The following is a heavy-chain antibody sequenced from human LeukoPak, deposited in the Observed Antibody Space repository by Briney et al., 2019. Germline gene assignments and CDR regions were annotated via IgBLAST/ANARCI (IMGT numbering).Heavy chain of an antibody. V-gene: IGHV3-30*02. D-gene: IGHD6-19*01. CDR2: MRYDGSNK. CDR1: GFNFNTYG. Sequence: GGSLRLSCTASGFNFNTYGMHWARQAPGKGLEWVAFMRYDGSNKYYADSVKGRFTISRDNSKNTLYLQMNSLRAEDTAVYYCARQWLINGWGQGILVTVSS. CDR3: ARQWLING. J-gene: IGHJ4*02.